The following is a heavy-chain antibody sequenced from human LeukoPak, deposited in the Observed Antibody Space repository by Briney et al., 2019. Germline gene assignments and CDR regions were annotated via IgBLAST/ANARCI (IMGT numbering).Heavy chain of an antibody. CDR3: ARGYYGSWLL. CDR1: GFTFTSYS. V-gene: IGHV3-48*02. Sequence: GGSLRLSCAASGFTFTSYSMNWVRQAPGKGLEWVSYISSSSSSIYYADSVKGRFTISRDNAKNSLYLQMNSLRDEDTAVYYCARGYYGSWLLWDQGTLVTVSS. J-gene: IGHJ4*02. CDR2: ISSSSSSI. D-gene: IGHD1-26*01.